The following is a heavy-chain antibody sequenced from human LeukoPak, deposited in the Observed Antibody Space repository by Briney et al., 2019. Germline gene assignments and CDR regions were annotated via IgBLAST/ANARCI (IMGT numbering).Heavy chain of an antibody. CDR2: ISGSGSSS. CDR1: GFTFSSYA. J-gene: IGHJ6*03. V-gene: IGHV3-23*01. D-gene: IGHD6-6*01. CDR3: AKDLADRPNFYYYYMDV. Sequence: GGSLRLSCAVSGFTFSSYAMSWVRQAPGKGLEWVSVISGSGSSSYYADSVKGRFTISRDNSNNTLNLQMNSLRAEDTAIYYCAKDLADRPNFYYYYMDVWGKGTTVTVSS.